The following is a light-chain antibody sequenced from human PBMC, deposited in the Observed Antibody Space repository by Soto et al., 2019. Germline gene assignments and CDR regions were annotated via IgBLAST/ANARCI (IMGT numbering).Light chain of an antibody. V-gene: IGLV2-23*02. CDR3: CSYAGSSLYV. Sequence: QSALTQPASVSGSPGQSITISCTGTSSDVGSYNVVSWYQQHPGKAPKLMIYEVSKRPSGVSDRFSGSKSGNTASLTISGLQAEDEADYYCCSYAGSSLYVFGTGTKVTV. CDR2: EVS. J-gene: IGLJ1*01. CDR1: SSDVGSYNV.